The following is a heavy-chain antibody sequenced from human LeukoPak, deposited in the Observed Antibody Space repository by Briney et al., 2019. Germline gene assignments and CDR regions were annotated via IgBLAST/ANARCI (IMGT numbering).Heavy chain of an antibody. D-gene: IGHD2-15*01. V-gene: IGHV3-48*03. CDR1: GFTFSSYE. Sequence: GGSLRLSCAASGFTFSSYEMNWVRQAPGKGLEWVSYISGSGSTIYYADSVKGRFTISRDNAKNSLYLQMNSLRAEDTAVYYCARSATRDHFDYWGQGTLVTVSS. CDR3: ARSATRDHFDY. CDR2: ISGSGSTI. J-gene: IGHJ4*02.